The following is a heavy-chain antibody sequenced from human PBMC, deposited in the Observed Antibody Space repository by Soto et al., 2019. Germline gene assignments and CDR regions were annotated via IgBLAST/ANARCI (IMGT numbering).Heavy chain of an antibody. J-gene: IGHJ6*02. CDR2: IRSKANSYAT. V-gene: IGHV3-73*01. CDR3: TSTRIAVGMDG. Sequence: VGSLRLSCAASVFTFSGSAMHCVRHSSGKGLEWVGRIRSKANSYATAYAASVKGRFTISRDDSKNTAYLQMNSLKTEDTAVYYCTSTRIAVGMDGWGQRTTVIVSS. CDR1: VFTFSGSA. D-gene: IGHD6-6*01.